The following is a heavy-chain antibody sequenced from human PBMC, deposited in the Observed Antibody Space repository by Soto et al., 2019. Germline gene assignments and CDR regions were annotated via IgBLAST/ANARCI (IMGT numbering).Heavy chain of an antibody. V-gene: IGHV3-43*01. D-gene: IGHD3-10*01. Sequence: PGGSLRLSCAASGFTFDDYTMHWVRQAPGKGLEWVSLISWDGGSTYYADSVKGRFTISRDNSKNSLYLQMNSLRTEDTALYYCAKDNYYGSGSPDGGGMDVWGQGTTVTV. CDR3: AKDNYYGSGSPDGGGMDV. CDR1: GFTFDDYT. CDR2: ISWDGGST. J-gene: IGHJ6*02.